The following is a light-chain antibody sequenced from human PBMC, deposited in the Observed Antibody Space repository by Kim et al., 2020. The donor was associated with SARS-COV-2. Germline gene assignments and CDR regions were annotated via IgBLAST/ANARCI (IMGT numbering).Light chain of an antibody. CDR3: QQYGSSPPIT. CDR1: QSVNNNY. J-gene: IGKJ5*01. CDR2: GAS. V-gene: IGKV3-20*01. Sequence: PGERATLSCRASQSVNNNYLAWYQQKPGRAPTLLIYGASSRATGIPDRFSGSGSGTDFTLTISRLEPEDFAVYYCQQYGSSPPITFGQGTRLEIK.